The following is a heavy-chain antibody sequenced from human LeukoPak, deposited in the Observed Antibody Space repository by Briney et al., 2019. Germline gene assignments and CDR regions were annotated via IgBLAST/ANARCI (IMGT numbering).Heavy chain of an antibody. J-gene: IGHJ4*02. Sequence: GESLRLSCAVSGFTFSDYWMTWARQAPGKGLEWVANINQDGSDIYYVDSVKGRFTASRDNAKNSVYLRMNSLRAEDTAVYYCATSQMVRFVYWGQGTLVTVSS. CDR3: ATSQMVRFVY. CDR1: GFTFSDYW. D-gene: IGHD6-13*01. V-gene: IGHV3-7*01. CDR2: INQDGSDI.